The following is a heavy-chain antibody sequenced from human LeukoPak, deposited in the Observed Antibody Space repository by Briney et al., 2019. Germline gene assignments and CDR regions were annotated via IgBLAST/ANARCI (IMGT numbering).Heavy chain of an antibody. CDR1: GFTFDDYG. D-gene: IGHD3-10*01. CDR2: IDWNGAST. CDR3: ARGSTMVSDY. V-gene: IGHV3-20*04. J-gene: IGHJ4*02. Sequence: GGSLRLSCAASGFTFDDYGMSWVREFAGQGLEWVSGIDWNGASTGYADSVKGRFTISRDNAKKSLYLQMNSLRAEDTALYYCARGSTMVSDYWGQGTLVTVSS.